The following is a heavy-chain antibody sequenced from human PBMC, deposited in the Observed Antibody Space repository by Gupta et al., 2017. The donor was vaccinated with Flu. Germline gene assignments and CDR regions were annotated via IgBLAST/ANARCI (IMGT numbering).Heavy chain of an antibody. D-gene: IGHD3-16*01. CDR2: IKRDGGDK. V-gene: IGHV3-7*01. J-gene: IGHJ6*02. CDR3: ARDSERGSPGGGMDV. Sequence: APGKGLEWVANIKRDGGDKYYVDSVKGRFTISRDNAKNLLHLQMNSLRADDTAVYYCARDSERGSPGGGMDVWGQGTTVTVSS.